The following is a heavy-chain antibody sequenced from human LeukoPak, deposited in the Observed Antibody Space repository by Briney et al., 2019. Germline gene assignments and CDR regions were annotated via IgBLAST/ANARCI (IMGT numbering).Heavy chain of an antibody. D-gene: IGHD3-22*01. CDR3: ARDRQYDYDSSGYYGHDAFDI. CDR1: GFTVSSNY. CDR2: IYSGGST. V-gene: IGHV3-53*01. J-gene: IGHJ3*02. Sequence: GGSLRLSCAASGFTVSSNYMSWVRQAPGKGLEWVSVIYSGGSTYYADSVKGRFTISRDNSKNTLYLQMNSLRAEDTAVYYCARDRQYDYDSSGYYGHDAFDIWGQGTMVTVSS.